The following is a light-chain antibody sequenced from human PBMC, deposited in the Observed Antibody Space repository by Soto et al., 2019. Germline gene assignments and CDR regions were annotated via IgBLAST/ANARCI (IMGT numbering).Light chain of an antibody. CDR3: SSYAGSNIV. V-gene: IGLV2-8*01. CDR1: SSDVGGYNY. J-gene: IGLJ1*01. CDR2: EVS. Sequence: QSALTQPPSASGSPGQSVTISCTGTSSDVGGYNYVSWYQQHPGKAPKLMIYEVSKRPSGVPDRFSGSKSGNTASLTVFGLQAEDEADYYCSSYAGSNIVFGTWTKLTVL.